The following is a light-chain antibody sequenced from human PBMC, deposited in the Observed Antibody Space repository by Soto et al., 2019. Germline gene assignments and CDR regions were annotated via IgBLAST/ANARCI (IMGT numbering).Light chain of an antibody. CDR1: SGSIASNY. CDR3: QSYDSSNRV. J-gene: IGLJ3*02. V-gene: IGLV6-57*02. Sequence: NFMLTQPHSGSESPGKTVTISCTGSSGSIASNYVQWYQQRPGSAPTTVIYEDNQRPSGVPDRFSGSIDSSSNSASLTNSGLKTEDEADYYCQSYDSSNRVFGGGTKLTVL. CDR2: EDN.